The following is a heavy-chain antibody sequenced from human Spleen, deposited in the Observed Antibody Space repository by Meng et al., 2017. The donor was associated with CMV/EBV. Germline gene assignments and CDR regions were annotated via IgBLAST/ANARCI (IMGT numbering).Heavy chain of an antibody. CDR2: ISHDGSNK. Sequence: GGSLRLSCAASAFTFSSYAMHWVRQAPGKGLEWVAVISHDGSNKYYADSVKGRFTISRDNSKSTLYLQMNSLRSEDTAVYYCARGALRSSGWYEGGWFDPWGQGTLVTVSS. CDR1: AFTFSSYA. D-gene: IGHD6-19*01. CDR3: ARGALRSSGWYEGGWFDP. J-gene: IGHJ5*02. V-gene: IGHV3-30*04.